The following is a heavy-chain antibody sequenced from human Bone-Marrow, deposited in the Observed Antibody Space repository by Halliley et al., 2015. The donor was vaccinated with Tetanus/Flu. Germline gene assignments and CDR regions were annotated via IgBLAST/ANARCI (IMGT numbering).Heavy chain of an antibody. V-gene: IGHV4-34*01. J-gene: IGHJ4*02. CDR3: ARGAGGLFIFVAPFDY. CDR1: GGSFSGYS. CDR2: INHSGST. D-gene: IGHD3-3*01. Sequence: TLSLTCAVYGGSFSGYSWSWIRQPPGKGLEWIGEINHSGSTNYNPSLKSRVTISADTSKNQFSLKLSSVTAADTAVYYRARGAGGLFIFVAPFDYWGQGTLVTVSS.